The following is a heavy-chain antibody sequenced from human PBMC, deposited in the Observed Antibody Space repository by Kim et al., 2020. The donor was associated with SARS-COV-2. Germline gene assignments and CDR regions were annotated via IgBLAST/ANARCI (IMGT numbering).Heavy chain of an antibody. CDR3: ARVSFSGSADR. CDR1: GYSFTSYA. D-gene: IGHD5-12*01. V-gene: IGHV7-4-1*02. Sequence: ASVKVSCKTSGYSFTSYAMNWVRQAPGQGLEWVGWISTRTGDPTYAQGFTGRFVFSLDTSVSTAYLQISSLKAEDTAVYYCARVSFSGSADRWGQGTLVTVSS. CDR2: ISTRTGDP. J-gene: IGHJ4*02.